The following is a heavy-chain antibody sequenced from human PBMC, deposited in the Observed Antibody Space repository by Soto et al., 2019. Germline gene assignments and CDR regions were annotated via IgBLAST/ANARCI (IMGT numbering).Heavy chain of an antibody. J-gene: IGHJ5*02. D-gene: IGHD6-13*01. CDR3: AKDRNSSSWYWGYNWFDP. Sequence: GGSLRLSCAASGFTFSSYAMSWVRQAPGKGLEWVSAISGSGGSTYYADSVKGRFTISRDNSKNTLYLQMNSLRAEDTAVYYCAKDRNSSSWYWGYNWFDPWGQGTLVTVSS. CDR1: GFTFSSYA. CDR2: ISGSGGST. V-gene: IGHV3-23*01.